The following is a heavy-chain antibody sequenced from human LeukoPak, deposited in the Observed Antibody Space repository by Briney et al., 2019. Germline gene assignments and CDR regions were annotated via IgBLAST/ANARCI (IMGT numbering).Heavy chain of an antibody. Sequence: GGSLRLSCAASGFTFSSYSMNWVRQAPGKGLEWVSYISSSSSTIYYADSVKGRFTISRDNAKNSLYLQMNSLRAEDTAVYYCARDGALITIFGVVINYFDYWGQGTLVTVPS. CDR1: GFTFSSYS. V-gene: IGHV3-48*01. CDR3: ARDGALITIFGVVINYFDY. CDR2: ISSSSSTI. J-gene: IGHJ4*02. D-gene: IGHD3-3*01.